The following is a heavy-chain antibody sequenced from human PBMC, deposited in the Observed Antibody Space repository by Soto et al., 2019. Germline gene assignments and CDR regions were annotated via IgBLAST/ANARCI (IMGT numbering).Heavy chain of an antibody. V-gene: IGHV4-30-4*01. D-gene: IGHD3-22*01. CDR2: IYYSGST. J-gene: IGHJ4*02. Sequence: SETLSLTCTVSGGSIRSGDSYWSWIRQPPGKGLEWIGYIYYSGSTYYNPSLKSRVTISLDTSKNQFSLNLSSVTAADTAVYYCARTHYSDRSGTDYWGQGTLVTRLL. CDR1: GGSIRSGDSY. CDR3: ARTHYSDRSGTDY.